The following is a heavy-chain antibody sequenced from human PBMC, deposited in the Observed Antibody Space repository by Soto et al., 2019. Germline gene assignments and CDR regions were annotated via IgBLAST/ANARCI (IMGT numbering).Heavy chain of an antibody. CDR1: GGFVSSSSYS. Sequence: PSETLSLTCSVSGGFVSSSSYSWGWIRQSPGKGLEWIGTIYSSENTYYNPSLLSRVTISVDTSKNEFSLRLSSMTAADTAVYYCARLNGYCIGTNCHGYYGMDVWGQGTTVTGSS. V-gene: IGHV4-39*01. D-gene: IGHD2-2*03. CDR3: ARLNGYCIGTNCHGYYGMDV. J-gene: IGHJ6*01. CDR2: IYSSENT.